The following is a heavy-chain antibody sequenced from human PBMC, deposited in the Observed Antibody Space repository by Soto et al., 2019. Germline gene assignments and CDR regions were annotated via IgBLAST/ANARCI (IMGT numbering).Heavy chain of an antibody. D-gene: IGHD2-2*01. CDR2: INAGNGNT. CDR3: ARFCSSTSCYANAYYYGMDV. J-gene: IGHJ6*01. CDR1: GYTFTSYA. Sequence: GASVKVSCKASGYTFTSYAMHWVRQAPGQRLEWMGWINAGNGNTKYSQKFQGRVTITRDTSASTAYMELSSLRSEDTAVYYCARFCSSTSCYANAYYYGMDVWGQGTTVTVSS. V-gene: IGHV1-3*01.